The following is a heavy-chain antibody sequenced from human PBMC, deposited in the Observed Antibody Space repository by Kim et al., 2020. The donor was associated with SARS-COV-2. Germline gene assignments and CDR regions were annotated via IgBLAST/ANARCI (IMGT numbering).Heavy chain of an antibody. CDR1: GVSLTNYG. J-gene: IGHJ6*02. CDR2: IWHDGSNS. CDR3: AKGTANYSGSRGRHYYYYYGMDV. D-gene: IGHD3-10*01. Sequence: GGSLRLSCAASGVSLTNYGMHWVRQAPAKGLEWVAVIWHDGSNSYHGDSVKGRFTISRDNSKNMVYLQMNSLRAEDTAVYYCAKGTANYSGSRGRHYYYYYGMDVWGQGTTVTVSS. V-gene: IGHV3-33*06.